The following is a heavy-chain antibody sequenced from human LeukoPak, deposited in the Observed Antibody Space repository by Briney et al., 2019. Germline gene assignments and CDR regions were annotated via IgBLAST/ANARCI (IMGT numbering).Heavy chain of an antibody. Sequence: SETLSLTSTLSGGSISSGGYYSSWIRQHPGKGLEWIGYIYYSGSTYYNPCRKSRVTISVDTSKNQFSLKLSSVTAADTAVYYCARVADIVVVPASHFDYWGQGTLVTVSS. CDR2: IYYSGST. CDR1: GGSISSGGYY. CDR3: ARVADIVVVPASHFDY. V-gene: IGHV4-31*03. D-gene: IGHD2-2*01. J-gene: IGHJ4*02.